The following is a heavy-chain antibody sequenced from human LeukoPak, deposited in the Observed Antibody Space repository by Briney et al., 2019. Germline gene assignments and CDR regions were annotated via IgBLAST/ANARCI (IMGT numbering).Heavy chain of an antibody. CDR1: GLTFSSYN. D-gene: IGHD6-6*01. CDR3: AKVVAARPYYFDY. CDR2: ITSGSSYI. V-gene: IGHV3-21*04. J-gene: IGHJ4*02. Sequence: GGSLRLSCAASGLTFSSYNMNWVRQAPGKGLEWVSSITSGSSYIYYADSVKGRFTISRDNSKNTLYLQMNSLRAEDTAVYYCAKVVAARPYYFDYWGQGTLVTVSS.